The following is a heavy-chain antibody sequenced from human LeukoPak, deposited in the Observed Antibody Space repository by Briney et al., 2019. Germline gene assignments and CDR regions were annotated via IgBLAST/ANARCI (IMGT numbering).Heavy chain of an antibody. V-gene: IGHV1-18*01. CDR2: ISAYNGNT. J-gene: IGHJ4*02. CDR1: GYTFTSYG. Sequence: GASVTVSCKASGYTFTSYGISWVRQAPGQGLEWMGWISAYNGNTDYAQKLRGRVTMTTDTSTSTAYMELRGLRSDDTAVYYCAGELSSGWSGGQGTLVTVSS. CDR3: AGELSSGWS. D-gene: IGHD6-19*01.